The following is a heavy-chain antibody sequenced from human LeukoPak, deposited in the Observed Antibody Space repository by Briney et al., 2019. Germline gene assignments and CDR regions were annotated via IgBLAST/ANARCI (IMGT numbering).Heavy chain of an antibody. V-gene: IGHV3-23*01. D-gene: IGHD1-14*01. CDR3: AKPARTDYTDY. J-gene: IGHJ4*02. CDR1: GFTFSSYG. Sequence: PGGSLRLSCAASGFTFSSYGMSWVCQAPGKGLEWVSYISSSGSTIYYADSVKGRFTISRDNSKNTLYLQMNSLRAEDTAVYYCAKPARTDYTDYWGQGTLVTVSS. CDR2: ISSSGSTI.